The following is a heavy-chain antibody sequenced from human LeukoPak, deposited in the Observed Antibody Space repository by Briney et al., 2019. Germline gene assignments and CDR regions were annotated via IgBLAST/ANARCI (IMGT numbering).Heavy chain of an antibody. V-gene: IGHV3-30-3*01. CDR2: ISYDGNTI. CDR1: EITFNNYA. CDR3: ARSGGLQKFDY. J-gene: IGHJ4*02. Sequence: GGSLRLSCVASEITFNNYAIHWVRQAPGKGLQWVAVISYDGNTIHYAGSVKGRFTISRDTSKNTLYLQMNSLRGEDTAVYYCARSGGLQKFDYWGQGTPVTVSS. D-gene: IGHD4-11*01.